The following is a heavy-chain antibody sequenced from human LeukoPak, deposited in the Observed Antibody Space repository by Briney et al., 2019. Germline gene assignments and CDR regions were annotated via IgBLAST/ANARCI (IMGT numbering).Heavy chain of an antibody. CDR1: GGSISSYY. CDR3: ARGYSGYDQHKHYYYYGMDV. CDR2: IYTSGST. D-gene: IGHD5-12*01. Sequence: PSETLSLTCTVSGGSISSYYWSWIRQPAGKGLEWIGRIYTSGSTNYNPSLKSRVTMSVDTSKNQFSLKLSSVTAADTAVYYCARGYSGYDQHKHYYYYGMDVWGQGTTVTVSS. V-gene: IGHV4-4*07. J-gene: IGHJ6*02.